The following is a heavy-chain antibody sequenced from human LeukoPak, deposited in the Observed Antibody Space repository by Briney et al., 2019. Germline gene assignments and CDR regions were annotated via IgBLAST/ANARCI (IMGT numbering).Heavy chain of an antibody. J-gene: IGHJ6*03. CDR3: ARTGRKYIAEVSKYYYYYMDV. Sequence: SETLSLTCTVSGGSISSDDYYWSWIRQPPGKGLEWIGYIYYSGSTYYNPSLKSRVTISVDTSKNQFSLKLSSVTAADTAVYYCARTGRKYIAEVSKYYYYYMDVWGKGTTVTVSS. D-gene: IGHD2-8*02. CDR1: GGSISSDDYY. V-gene: IGHV4-30-4*01. CDR2: IYYSGST.